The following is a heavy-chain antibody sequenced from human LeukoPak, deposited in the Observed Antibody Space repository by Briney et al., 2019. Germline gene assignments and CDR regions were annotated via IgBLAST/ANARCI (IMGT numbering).Heavy chain of an antibody. V-gene: IGHV4-59*01. D-gene: IGHD6-19*01. CDR1: GGSISSYY. CDR3: ARESSGWYQFDY. CDR2: IYYSGST. Sequence: PSETLSLTCTVSGGSISSYYWSWIRQPPGKGLEWIGYIYYSGSTNYNPSLKSRVTISVDTSKNQFSLKLSPVTAADTAVYYCARESSGWYQFDYWGQGTLVTVSS. J-gene: IGHJ4*02.